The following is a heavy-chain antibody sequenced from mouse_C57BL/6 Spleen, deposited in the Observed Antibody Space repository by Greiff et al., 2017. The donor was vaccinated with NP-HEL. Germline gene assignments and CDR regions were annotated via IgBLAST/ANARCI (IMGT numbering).Heavy chain of an antibody. D-gene: IGHD1-1*01. J-gene: IGHJ4*01. CDR1: GYTFTSYW. CDR2: INPSSGYT. CDR3: ARSIYYYGSSQYYYAMDY. Sequence: VKLQESGAELAKPGASVKLSCKASGYTFTSYWMHWVKQRPGQGLEWIGYINPSSGYTKYNQKFKDKATLTADKSSSTAYMQLSSLTYEDSAVYYCARSIYYYGSSQYYYAMDYWGQGTSVTVSS. V-gene: IGHV1-7*01.